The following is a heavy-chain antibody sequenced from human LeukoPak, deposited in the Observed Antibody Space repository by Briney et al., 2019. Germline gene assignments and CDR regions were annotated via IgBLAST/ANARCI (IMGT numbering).Heavy chain of an antibody. V-gene: IGHV4-61*02. CDR1: GGSISSDSYY. D-gene: IGHD3-22*01. Sequence: SQTLSLTCTVSGGSISSDSYYWSWIRQPAGKGLEWIGRIYTSGSTNYNPSLKSRVTMSVDTSKNQFSLKLSSVTAADTAVYYCARDAYDSSGYYPGVDYYYYMDVWGKGTTVTVSS. CDR2: IYTSGST. J-gene: IGHJ6*03. CDR3: ARDAYDSSGYYPGVDYYYYMDV.